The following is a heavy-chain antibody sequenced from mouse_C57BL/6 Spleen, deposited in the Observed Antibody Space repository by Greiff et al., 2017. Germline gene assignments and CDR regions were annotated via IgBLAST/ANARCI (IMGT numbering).Heavy chain of an antibody. D-gene: IGHD3-2*02. CDR2: IDPSDSET. J-gene: IGHJ3*01. CDR1: GYTFTSYW. V-gene: IGHV1-52*01. CDR3: ASGSSGYVPAWFAY. Sequence: VQLQQSGAELVRPGSSVKLSCKASGYTFTSYWMHWVKQRPIQGLEWIGNIDPSDSETHYNQKFKDKATLTVDKSSSTAYMQLSSLTSEDSAVYYCASGSSGYVPAWFAYWGQGTLVTVSA.